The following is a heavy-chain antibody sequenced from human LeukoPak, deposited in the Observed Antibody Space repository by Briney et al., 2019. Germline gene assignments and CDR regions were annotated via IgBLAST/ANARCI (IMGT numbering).Heavy chain of an antibody. CDR1: GFTFTSSA. Sequence: GASVKVSCKASGFTFTSSAVQWVRQARGQRLEWIGWIVVGSGNTNYAQKFRERVTITRDMSTSTAYMELSSLRSEDTAVYYCAAGPDYCGGDCYYYYYYMDVWGKGTTVTVSS. CDR3: AAGPDYCGGDCYYYYYYMDV. J-gene: IGHJ6*03. V-gene: IGHV1-58*01. D-gene: IGHD2-21*01. CDR2: IVVGSGNT.